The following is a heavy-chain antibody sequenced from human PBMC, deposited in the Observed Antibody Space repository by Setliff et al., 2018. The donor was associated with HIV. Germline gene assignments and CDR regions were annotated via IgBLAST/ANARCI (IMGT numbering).Heavy chain of an antibody. J-gene: IGHJ4*02. CDR1: GFSFSSYS. CDR3: ASSSRGGPYYFDY. D-gene: IGHD6-6*01. CDR2: ISSSGSTI. V-gene: IGHV3-48*04. Sequence: GGSLRLSCAASGFSFSSYSMNWVRQAPGKGLEWVSYISSSGSTIYYADSEKGRFTISRDNAKNSLYLQMNSLRAEDTAVYYCASSSRGGPYYFDYWGQGTLVTVSS.